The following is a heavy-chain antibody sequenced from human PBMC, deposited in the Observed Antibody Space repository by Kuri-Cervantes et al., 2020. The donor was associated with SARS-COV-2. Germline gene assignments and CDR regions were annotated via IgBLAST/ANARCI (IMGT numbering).Heavy chain of an antibody. J-gene: IGHJ4*02. CDR1: GFTFSSYG. D-gene: IGHD3-3*01. CDR3: AKDPRSSPDYFDY. CDR2: IWYDGSNK. Sequence: LSLTCAASGFTFSSYGMHWVRQAPGKGLEWVAVIWYDGSNKYYADSVKGRFTISRDNSKNTLYLQINSLRAEDTAVYYCAKDPRSSPDYFDYWGQGTRVTGYS. V-gene: IGHV3-33*06.